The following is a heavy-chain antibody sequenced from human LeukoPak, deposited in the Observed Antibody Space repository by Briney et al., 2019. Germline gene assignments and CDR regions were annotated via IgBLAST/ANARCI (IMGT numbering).Heavy chain of an antibody. CDR3: ARGRLRAARPIDY. CDR2: INHSGST. CDR1: GGSFSGYY. J-gene: IGHJ4*02. Sequence: PSETLSLTCAVYGGSFSGYYWSWSRQPPGKGLEWIGEINHSGSTNYNPSLKSRVTISVDTSKNQLSLKLSSVTAADTAVYYCARGRLRAARPIDYWGQGTLVTVSS. D-gene: IGHD6-6*01. V-gene: IGHV4-34*01.